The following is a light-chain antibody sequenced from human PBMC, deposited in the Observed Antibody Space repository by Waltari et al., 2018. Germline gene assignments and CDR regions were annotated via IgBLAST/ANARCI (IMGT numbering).Light chain of an antibody. J-gene: IGLJ1*01. CDR2: RNN. V-gene: IGLV1-47*01. CDR1: SSNIGSTY. CDR3: AAWDDSLSAPYV. Sequence: QSVLTQPPSASGTPGQRVTISCSGSSSNIGSTYVYWYQQLPGTAPKLLIYRNNQRPSGVPDRFSGSKSGTSASLAISGLRSEDEADYYCAAWDDSLSAPYVFGTGTKVTVL.